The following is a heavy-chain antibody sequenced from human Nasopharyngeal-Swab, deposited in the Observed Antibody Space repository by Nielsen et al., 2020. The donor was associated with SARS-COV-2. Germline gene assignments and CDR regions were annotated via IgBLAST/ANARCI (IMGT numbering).Heavy chain of an antibody. CDR3: ARGGQPFYYYYMDV. CDR2: IYPGDSET. D-gene: IGHD3-16*01. CDR1: GYRFPSYW. J-gene: IGHJ6*03. Sequence: GESLKISCKGSGYRFPSYWIGWLRQMPGKGLEWMGIIYPGDSETRYNPSFQGQVTISADQSINTAYLQWSSLKASDTAMYFCARGGQPFYYYYMDVWGKGTTVTVSS. V-gene: IGHV5-51*01.